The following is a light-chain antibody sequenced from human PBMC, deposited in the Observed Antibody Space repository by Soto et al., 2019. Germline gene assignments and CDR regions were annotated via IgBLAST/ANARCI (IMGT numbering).Light chain of an antibody. CDR3: QQYGSPPGT. CDR1: QSVSSSY. V-gene: IGKV3-20*01. Sequence: IVLTQSPGTLSLSPGERATLSCRASQSVSSSYLAWYQQKPDQAPRLLIYGASSRATGIPVRFSGSGSGTDFTITISRLEPEDFVVYYCQQYGSPPGTFGQGTKLEIK. CDR2: GAS. J-gene: IGKJ2*01.